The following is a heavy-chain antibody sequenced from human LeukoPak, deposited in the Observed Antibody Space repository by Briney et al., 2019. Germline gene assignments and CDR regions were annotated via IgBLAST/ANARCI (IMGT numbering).Heavy chain of an antibody. D-gene: IGHD1-1*01. V-gene: IGHV3-48*04. CDR1: GFTFSRYS. CDR2: ITGSSRTI. J-gene: IGHJ6*03. Sequence: PGGSLRLSCAASGFTFSRYSMNWVRQAPGKGLEWVSYITGSSRTIYYADSVKGRFTISRDNAKNSLYLQMNSLRAEDTAAYYCAREGTGRYYYYYYMDVWGKGTTVTISS. CDR3: AREGTGRYYYYYYMDV.